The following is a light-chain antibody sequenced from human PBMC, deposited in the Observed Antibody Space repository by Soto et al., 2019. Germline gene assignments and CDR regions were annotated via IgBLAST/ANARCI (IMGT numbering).Light chain of an antibody. Sequence: EIVLTQSPASLSLSPGARAALSCRASQSVSSSLAWYQQKPGQAPRLLIYDTSNRATGIPARFSGSGSGTDFTLTISSLEPEDFAVYFCQQRNNWWTFGQGTKVEI. CDR1: QSVSSS. CDR3: QQRNNWWT. CDR2: DTS. V-gene: IGKV3-11*01. J-gene: IGKJ1*01.